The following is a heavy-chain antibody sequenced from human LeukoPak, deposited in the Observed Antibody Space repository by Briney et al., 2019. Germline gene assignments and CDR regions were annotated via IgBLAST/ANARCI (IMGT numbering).Heavy chain of an antibody. CDR1: GFTFDDYA. CDR3: AKTPPSYGR. CDR2: ISGDGATT. D-gene: IGHD1-14*01. Sequence: PGGSLRLSCAVSGFTFDDYAMHWVRQAPGKGLEWVSLISGDGATTYYADSVKGRFTISRDNSKNSLYLQMNSPRTEDTALYYCAKTPPSYGRWGQGTLVTVSS. J-gene: IGHJ4*02. V-gene: IGHV3-43*02.